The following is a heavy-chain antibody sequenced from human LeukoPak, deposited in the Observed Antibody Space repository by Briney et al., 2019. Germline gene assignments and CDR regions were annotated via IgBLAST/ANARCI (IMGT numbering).Heavy chain of an antibody. J-gene: IGHJ4*02. V-gene: IGHV4-4*07. CDR3: ARDLRQLGYFDY. D-gene: IGHD3-16*01. CDR2: VYTGGST. CDR1: GGSISSYY. Sequence: PSETLSLTCTVPGGSISSYYWSWIRQPPGKGLEWIGRVYTGGSTNNNPSLKRRVTMSVDTSKNQFSLRLTSVTAADTGVYYCARDLRQLGYFDYWGPGALVTVSS.